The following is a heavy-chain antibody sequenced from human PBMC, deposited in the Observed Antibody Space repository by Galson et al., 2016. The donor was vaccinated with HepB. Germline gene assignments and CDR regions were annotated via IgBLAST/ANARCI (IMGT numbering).Heavy chain of an antibody. J-gene: IGHJ6*02. CDR1: GFTFSSYS. V-gene: IGHV3-48*02. D-gene: IGHD3-10*01. CDR3: ARGFWFGLGRKYGMDV. CDR2: IRSSSNTI. Sequence: SLRLSCAASGFTFSSYSMNWVRQAPGKGLEWVSYIRSSSNTIYYADSVEGRFTISRDNAKNSLSLQMKSLRDEDTAVYYCARGFWFGLGRKYGMDVWGQGTTVTVSS.